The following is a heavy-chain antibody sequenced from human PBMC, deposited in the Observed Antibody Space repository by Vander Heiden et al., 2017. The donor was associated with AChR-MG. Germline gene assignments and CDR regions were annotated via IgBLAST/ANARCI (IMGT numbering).Heavy chain of an antibody. V-gene: IGHV3-48*03. Sequence: EVHLVESGGGLVQPGGSLRLSCAASGFTFSTSQMNWVRQAPGKGLEWLAGIWGSGSTRYYADSVEGRFTISRDNSKNSLYLQIKRLRAEDTAIYYCAREDAGTVFDYWGQGTLVTVS. CDR1: GFTFSTSQ. CDR3: AREDAGTVFDY. J-gene: IGHJ4*02. D-gene: IGHD4-4*01. CDR2: IWGSGSTR.